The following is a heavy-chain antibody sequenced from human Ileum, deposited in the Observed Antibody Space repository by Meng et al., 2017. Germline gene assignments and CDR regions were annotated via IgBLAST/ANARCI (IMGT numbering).Heavy chain of an antibody. CDR1: GASISSHY. CDR2: IYYRGGA. J-gene: IGHJ5*02. CDR3: ARLLDSSDWGWFDP. V-gene: IGHV4-59*08. Sequence: VQLQESGSGLVKPSETLALTCSVSGASISSHYWTWIRQPPGKGLEYIGYIYYRGGASYNPSLRSRVTMSVDTSKNQFSLNLSSVTAADTAVYYCARLLDSSDWGWFDPWGQGTLVTVSS. D-gene: IGHD3-22*01.